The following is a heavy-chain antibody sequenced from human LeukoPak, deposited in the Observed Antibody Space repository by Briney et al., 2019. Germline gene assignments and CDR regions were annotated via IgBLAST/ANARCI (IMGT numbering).Heavy chain of an antibody. CDR1: DDSISSISFY. CDR3: VAYTSSLRWFDP. V-gene: IGHV4-39*07. J-gene: IGHJ5*02. Sequence: SETLSLTCTVSDDSISSISFYWGWIRQPPWKGLEWIGSIYYGGTTYYNPSLESRVTMSLDTSKKQFSLRLRSVTAADTAVYYCVAYTSSLRWFDPWGQGTLVIGSS. CDR2: IYYGGTT. D-gene: IGHD6-13*01.